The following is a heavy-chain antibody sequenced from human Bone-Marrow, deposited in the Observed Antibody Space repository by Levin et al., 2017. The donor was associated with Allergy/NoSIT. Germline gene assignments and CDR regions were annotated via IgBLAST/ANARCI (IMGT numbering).Heavy chain of an antibody. CDR2: INPNSGGT. CDR3: ARGGTGYCSSTSCYAGGRNWFDP. J-gene: IGHJ5*02. Sequence: ASVKVSCKASGYTFTGYYMHWVRQAPGQGLEWMGRINPNSGGTNYAQKFQGRVTMTRDTSISTAYMELSRLRSDDTAVYYCARGGTGYCSSTSCYAGGRNWFDPWGQGTLVTVSS. V-gene: IGHV1-2*06. CDR1: GYTFTGYY. D-gene: IGHD2-2*01.